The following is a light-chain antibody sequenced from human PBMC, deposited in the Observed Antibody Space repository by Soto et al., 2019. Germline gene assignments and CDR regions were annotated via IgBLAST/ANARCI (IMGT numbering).Light chain of an antibody. CDR3: QQYGNSPWT. CDR2: GAS. V-gene: IGKV3-20*01. Sequence: ETVLTQSPGTLSLSPGERATLSCRASQSVNSNYLAWYQQKPGQTPRLLIYGASSRATGIPDRFSGSGSGTDFTLSISRLEPEDFAVYYCQQYGNSPWTFGQGTDVEIK. CDR1: QSVNSNY. J-gene: IGKJ1*01.